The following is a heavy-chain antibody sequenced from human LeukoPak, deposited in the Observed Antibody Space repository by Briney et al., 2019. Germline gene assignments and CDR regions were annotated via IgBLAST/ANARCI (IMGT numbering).Heavy chain of an antibody. Sequence: PSETLSLTCTVSGGSISSYYWSWVRQPPGKGLEWIGYIYYSGSTNYNPSLKSRVTISVDTSKNQFSLKLSSVTAADTAVYYCARQQLSQLYYFDYWGQGTLVTVSS. CDR3: ARQQLSQLYYFDY. D-gene: IGHD6-13*01. V-gene: IGHV4-59*01. CDR1: GGSISSYY. J-gene: IGHJ4*02. CDR2: IYYSGST.